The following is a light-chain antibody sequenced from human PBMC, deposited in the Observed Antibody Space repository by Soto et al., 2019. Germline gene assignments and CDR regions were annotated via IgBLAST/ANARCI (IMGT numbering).Light chain of an antibody. J-gene: IGKJ1*01. CDR2: KAS. Sequence: DIQMTQSPSTLSACVGDRVTITCRASQSISSWLAWYQQKPGKAPKLLIYKASSLESGVPSRFSGSGSGTEFTLTISSLQPDDVATYYCQQYNSYWTFGQGTKVEIK. CDR1: QSISSW. CDR3: QQYNSYWT. V-gene: IGKV1-5*03.